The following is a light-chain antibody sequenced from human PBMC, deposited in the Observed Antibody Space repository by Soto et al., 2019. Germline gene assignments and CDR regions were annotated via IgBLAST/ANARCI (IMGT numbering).Light chain of an antibody. CDR1: SSSIGSNT. CDR3: AAWDNSLNGFYV. J-gene: IGLJ1*01. CDR2: SNN. V-gene: IGLV1-44*01. Sequence: VLTQPPSASGTPGQRVTISCSGSSSSIGSNTVNWYQQLPGTAPKLLIYSNNQRPSGVPDRFSGSKSGTSASLAISGLQSEDEADYYCAAWDNSLNGFYVFGTGTKLTVL.